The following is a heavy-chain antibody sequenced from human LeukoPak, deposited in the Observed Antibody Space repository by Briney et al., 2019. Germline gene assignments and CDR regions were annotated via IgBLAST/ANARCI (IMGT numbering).Heavy chain of an antibody. Sequence: GRSLRLSCAASGFTFSSYGMHWVRQAPGKGLEWVAVISYDGSNKYYADSVKGRFTISRDNSKNTLYLQMNSLRAEDTAVYYCAKGFSIVVVPAAILREDAFDIWGQGTMVTVSS. D-gene: IGHD2-2*02. CDR2: ISYDGSNK. CDR1: GFTFSSYG. J-gene: IGHJ3*02. V-gene: IGHV3-30*18. CDR3: AKGFSIVVVPAAILREDAFDI.